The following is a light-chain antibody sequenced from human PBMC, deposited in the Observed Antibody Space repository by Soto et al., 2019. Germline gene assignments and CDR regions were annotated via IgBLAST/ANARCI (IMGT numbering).Light chain of an antibody. J-gene: IGKJ4*01. CDR1: QSLVRHDGGTS. Sequence: DIVLPQTPLSSAVTLGQPASISCRSSQSLVRHDGGTSLSWLHQRPGQPPRLLIYKVSLRFAGGPDRVSGSGAGTDFTRRISRVEAEDAGVYYCMQATEFPHTFGGGKKGEIK. CDR2: KVS. CDR3: MQATEFPHT. V-gene: IGKV2-24*01.